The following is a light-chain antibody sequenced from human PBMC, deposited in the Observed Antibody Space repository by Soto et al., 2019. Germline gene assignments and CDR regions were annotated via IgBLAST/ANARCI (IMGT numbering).Light chain of an antibody. V-gene: IGKV1-39*01. J-gene: IGKJ2*01. CDR2: AAS. Sequence: DIPMTQSPSSLSASVGDRVTITCRASQSISSYLNWYQQKPGKAPKILIYAASSLQSGVPSRFSGSGSGTDFTLTISSLQPEDFATYYCQQSYSTPYTFGEGTKLEIQ. CDR1: QSISSY. CDR3: QQSYSTPYT.